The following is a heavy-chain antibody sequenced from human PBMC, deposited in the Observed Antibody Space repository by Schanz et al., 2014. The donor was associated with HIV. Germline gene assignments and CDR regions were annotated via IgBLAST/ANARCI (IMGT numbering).Heavy chain of an antibody. J-gene: IGHJ6*02. V-gene: IGHV3-9*01. CDR1: GFTFEDYA. CDR2: MSWNRRRI. CDR3: AKGIMGSTEFYYGMDV. Sequence: EVYLVESGGALVQPGRSLRLSCAASGFTFEDYAMHWVRQAPGKGLEWVSGMSWNRRRIGYADSVKGRFSISRDNAKNLLFLEMNSLRVEDTALYYCAKGIMGSTEFYYGMDVGGQGTTVTVSS. D-gene: IGHD3-10*01.